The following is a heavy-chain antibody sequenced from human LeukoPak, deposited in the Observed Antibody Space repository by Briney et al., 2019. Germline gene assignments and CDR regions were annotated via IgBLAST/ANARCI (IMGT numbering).Heavy chain of an antibody. Sequence: GGSLRLSWAASGFTFSSYSMSWVRKAPGKGLEWVSSISSSSSYIYYADSVKGRFTISRDNAKNSLYLQMNSLRAEDTAVYYCARAARLDYWGQGTLVTVSS. CDR3: ARAARLDY. J-gene: IGHJ4*02. CDR1: GFTFSSYS. CDR2: ISSSSSYI. V-gene: IGHV3-21*01. D-gene: IGHD6-6*01.